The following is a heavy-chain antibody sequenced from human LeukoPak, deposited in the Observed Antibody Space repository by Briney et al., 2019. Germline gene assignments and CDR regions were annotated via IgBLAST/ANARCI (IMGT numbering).Heavy chain of an antibody. CDR2: INHSGST. D-gene: IGHD1-1*01. CDR3: ARVIPRRNWNDGRRAFDI. V-gene: IGHV4-34*01. Sequence: SETLSLTCAVYGGSFSGYYWSWIRQPPGKGLEWIGEINHSGSTNYNPSLKSRVTISVDTSKNQFSLKLSSVTAADTAVYYCARVIPRRNWNDGRRAFDIWGQGTMVNVSS. J-gene: IGHJ3*02. CDR1: GGSFSGYY.